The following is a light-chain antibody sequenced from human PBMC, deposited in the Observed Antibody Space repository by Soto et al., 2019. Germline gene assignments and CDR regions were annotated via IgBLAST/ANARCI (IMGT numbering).Light chain of an antibody. Sequence: DIQMTQSPSTLSASVGDRVTITCRASQSISSWLAWYQQKPGKAPKLLIYKASTLQSGVPSRFSGSGSGTEFTLAISSLQPDDSATYYCQQYNDNWTFGXGTKVDIK. CDR3: QQYNDNWT. J-gene: IGKJ1*01. CDR1: QSISSW. V-gene: IGKV1-5*03. CDR2: KAS.